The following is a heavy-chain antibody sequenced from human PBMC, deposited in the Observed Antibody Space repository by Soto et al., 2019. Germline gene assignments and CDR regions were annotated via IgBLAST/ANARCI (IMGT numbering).Heavy chain of an antibody. V-gene: IGHV4-31*03. Sequence: QVQLQESGPGLVKPSQTLSLTCTVSGGSISSGGYYWSWIRQHPGKGLEWIGYIYYSGGTYYNPSLKSRVTISVDTSKNQFSLKLSSVTAADTAVYYCARDLGYYGSGSIYYYYGMDVWGQGTTVTVSS. CDR1: GGSISSGGYY. CDR2: IYYSGGT. J-gene: IGHJ6*02. D-gene: IGHD3-10*01. CDR3: ARDLGYYGSGSIYYYYGMDV.